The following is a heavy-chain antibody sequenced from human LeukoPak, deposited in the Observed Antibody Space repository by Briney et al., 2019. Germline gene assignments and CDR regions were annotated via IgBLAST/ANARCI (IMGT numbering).Heavy chain of an antibody. CDR2: IYYSGST. CDR3: APDRRDGYNMS. J-gene: IGHJ4*02. D-gene: IGHD5-24*01. Sequence: SETLSLTCTVSGGSISSGDYYWSWIRQPPGKGLEWIGYIYYSGSTYYNPSLKSRVTISVDTSKNQFSLKLSSVTAADTAVYSCAPDRRDGYNMSWGQGTLVTVSS. V-gene: IGHV4-30-4*01. CDR1: GGSISSGDYY.